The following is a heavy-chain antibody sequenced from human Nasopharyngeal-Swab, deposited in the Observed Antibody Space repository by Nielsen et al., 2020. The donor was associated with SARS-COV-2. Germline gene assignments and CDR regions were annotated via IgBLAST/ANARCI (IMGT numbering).Heavy chain of an antibody. CDR3: ARGYGSYPYYYGMDV. CDR1: RFTFSSYW. D-gene: IGHD1-26*01. Sequence: GESLKISCAASRFTFSSYWMHWVRQAPGKGLVWVSRINSDGSSTSYADSVKGRFTISRDNAKNTLYLQMNSLRAEDTAVYYCARGYGSYPYYYGMDVWGQGTTVTVSS. CDR2: INSDGSST. J-gene: IGHJ6*02. V-gene: IGHV3-74*01.